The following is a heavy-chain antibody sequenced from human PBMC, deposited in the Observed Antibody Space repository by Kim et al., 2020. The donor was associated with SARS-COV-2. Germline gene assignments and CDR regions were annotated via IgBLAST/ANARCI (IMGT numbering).Heavy chain of an antibody. D-gene: IGHD3-22*01. V-gene: IGHV3-23*01. Sequence: GGSLRLSCAASGFTFSSYAMSWVRQAPGKGLEWVSAISGSGGSTYYADSVKGRFTISRDNSKNTLYLQMNSLRAEDTAVYYCAKFDYYDSSGYYYFYYYYGMDVWGQGTTVTVSS. J-gene: IGHJ6*02. CDR2: ISGSGGST. CDR1: GFTFSSYA. CDR3: AKFDYYDSSGYYYFYYYYGMDV.